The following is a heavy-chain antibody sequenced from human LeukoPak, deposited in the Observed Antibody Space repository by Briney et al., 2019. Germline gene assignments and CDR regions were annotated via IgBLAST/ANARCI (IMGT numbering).Heavy chain of an antibody. CDR1: GGSISSSSYY. CDR2: IYYSGST. J-gene: IGHJ4*02. V-gene: IGHV4-39*01. D-gene: IGHD2-2*01. CDR3: ARLAYCSSTSCYFFDY. Sequence: SETLSLTCTVSGGSISSSSYYWGWIRQPPGKGLEWIGSIYYSGSTYYNPSLKSRVTISVDTSKNQFSLKLSSVTAADTAVYYCARLAYCSSTSCYFFDYWGQGTLVTVSS.